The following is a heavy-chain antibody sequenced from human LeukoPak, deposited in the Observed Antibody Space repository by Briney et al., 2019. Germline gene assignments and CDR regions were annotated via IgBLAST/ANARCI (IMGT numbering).Heavy chain of an antibody. Sequence: AGGSLRLSCAASGFTFDDYAMHWVRQAPGKGLEWVSGISRNSGSIGYADSVEGRFTISRDNAKNSLYLQMNSLGAEDTALYYCAKDQIPNYYDSSGYLFDYWGQGTLVTVSS. CDR1: GFTFDDYA. CDR2: ISRNSGSI. CDR3: AKDQIPNYYDSSGYLFDY. J-gene: IGHJ4*02. D-gene: IGHD3-22*01. V-gene: IGHV3-9*01.